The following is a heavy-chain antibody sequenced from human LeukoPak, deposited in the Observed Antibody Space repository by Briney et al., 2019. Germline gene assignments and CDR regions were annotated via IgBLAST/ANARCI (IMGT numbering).Heavy chain of an antibody. CDR1: GFTFSSYA. D-gene: IGHD3-3*01. J-gene: IGHJ4*02. V-gene: IGHV3-23*01. CDR2: ISGSGGST. CDR3: AKDGITIFGVAYGLDY. Sequence: PGGSLRLSCAASGFTFSSYAMSWVRQAPGKGLEWVSAISGSGGSTYYADSVKGRFTISRDNSKNTLYLQMNSLRAVDTAVYYCAKDGITIFGVAYGLDYWGQGTLVTVSS.